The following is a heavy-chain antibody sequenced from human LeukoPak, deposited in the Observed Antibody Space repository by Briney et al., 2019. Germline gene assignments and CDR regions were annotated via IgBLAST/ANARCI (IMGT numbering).Heavy chain of an antibody. V-gene: IGHV1-46*01. CDR1: GYTFTAYY. D-gene: IGHD3-3*01. Sequence: GTSVMVSCKASGYTFTAYYVHWVRQAPGQGLEWMGIINPSGGSTSYAQKFQGIVTMTRDMSTSTVYMELSSLRSEDTAVYYCARAPIFGVVTLDYWGQGTLVTVSS. CDR3: ARAPIFGVVTLDY. CDR2: INPSGGST. J-gene: IGHJ4*02.